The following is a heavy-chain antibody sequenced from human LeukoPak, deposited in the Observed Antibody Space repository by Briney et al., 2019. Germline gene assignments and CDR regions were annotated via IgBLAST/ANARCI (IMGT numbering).Heavy chain of an antibody. V-gene: IGHV4-4*02. D-gene: IGHD2-8*01. CDR2: IYHSGST. CDR3: ASAYCTNGVCHDAFDI. Sequence: SETLSLTCAVSGGSISSSNWWSWVRQPPGKGLEWIGEIYHSGSTYYNPSLKSRVTISVDTSKNQFSLKLNSVTAADTAVYYCASAYCTNGVCHDAFDIWGQGTMVTVSS. J-gene: IGHJ3*02. CDR1: GGSISSSNW.